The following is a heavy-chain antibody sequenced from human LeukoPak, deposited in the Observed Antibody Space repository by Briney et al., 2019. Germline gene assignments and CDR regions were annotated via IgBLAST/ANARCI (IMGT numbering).Heavy chain of an antibody. D-gene: IGHD3-3*01. CDR2: IYYSGST. Sequence: PLETLSLTCTVSGGSISSSSYYWGWIRQPPGKGLEWIGSIYYSGSTYYNPSLKSRVTISVDTSKNQFSLKLSSVTAADTAVYYCARHLKADFWSGYSFDPWGQGTLVTVSS. V-gene: IGHV4-39*01. CDR3: ARHLKADFWSGYSFDP. J-gene: IGHJ5*02. CDR1: GGSISSSSYY.